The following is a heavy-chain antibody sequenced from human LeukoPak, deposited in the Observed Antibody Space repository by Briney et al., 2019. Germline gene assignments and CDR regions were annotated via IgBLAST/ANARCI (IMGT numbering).Heavy chain of an antibody. V-gene: IGHV3-30*02. CDR1: GFTFSSYG. CDR3: AKDALGYCSSTSCLPFDY. CDR2: IRYDGSNK. Sequence: GGSLRLSRAASGFTFSSYGMHWVRQAPGKGLEWVAFIRYDGSNKYYADSVKGRFTISRDNSKNTLYLQMNSLRAEDTAVYYCAKDALGYCSSTSCLPFDYWGQGTLVTVSS. D-gene: IGHD2-2*01. J-gene: IGHJ4*02.